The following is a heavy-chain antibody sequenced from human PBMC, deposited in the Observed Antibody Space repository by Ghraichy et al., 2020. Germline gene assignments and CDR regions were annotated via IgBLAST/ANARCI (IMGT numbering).Heavy chain of an antibody. CDR1: GGSISSYY. J-gene: IGHJ4*02. Sequence: SETLSLTCTVSGGSISSYYWSWIRQPPGKGLEWIGYIYYSGSTNYNPSLKSRVTISVDTSKNPFSLKLSSVTAADTAVYYCARAGGLAVAAFDYWGQGTLVTVSS. CDR2: IYYSGST. CDR3: ARAGGLAVAAFDY. D-gene: IGHD6-19*01. V-gene: IGHV4-59*01.